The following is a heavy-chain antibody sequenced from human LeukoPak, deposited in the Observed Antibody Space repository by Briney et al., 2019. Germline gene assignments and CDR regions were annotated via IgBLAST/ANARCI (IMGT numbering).Heavy chain of an antibody. CDR2: ISDSGGST. CDR1: GFTFSSHA. CDR3: ATYRRGYYDSSDYYYFDY. D-gene: IGHD3-22*01. Sequence: GGSLRLSCVGSGFTFSSHAMSWVRQAPGKGLEWVSGISDSGGSTYYADSVKGRFTISRDNSKNTLYLQMNSLRAEDTAVYYCATYRRGYYDSSDYYYFDYWGQGTLVTVSS. J-gene: IGHJ4*02. V-gene: IGHV3-23*01.